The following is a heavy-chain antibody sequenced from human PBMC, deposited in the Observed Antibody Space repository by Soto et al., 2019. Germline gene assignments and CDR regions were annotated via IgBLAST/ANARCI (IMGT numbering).Heavy chain of an antibody. CDR2: ISYDGSNT. Sequence: PGGSLRLSCAASGFSISDYGMEWVRQAPGKGLEWVALISYDGSNTYYADSVKGRFTIPRDNSKDTLFLQMTGLRREDTAVYYCAKGAGDRLSLGMDVWGQGTTVTVSS. J-gene: IGHJ6*02. D-gene: IGHD1-26*01. CDR1: GFSISDYG. V-gene: IGHV3-30*18. CDR3: AKGAGDRLSLGMDV.